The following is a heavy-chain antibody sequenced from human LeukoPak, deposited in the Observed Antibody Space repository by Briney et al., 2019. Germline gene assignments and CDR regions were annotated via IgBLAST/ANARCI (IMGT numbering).Heavy chain of an antibody. J-gene: IGHJ4*02. D-gene: IGHD2/OR15-2a*01. Sequence: AASVKVSCKASGGTFSSYAISWVRQAPGQGLEWMGGIIPIFGTANYAQKFQGRVTITADESTSTAYMELSSLRSEDTAVYYCARLLHPDQGSSDYWGQGTLVTVSS. CDR1: GGTFSSYA. V-gene: IGHV1-69*13. CDR2: IIPIFGTA. CDR3: ARLLHPDQGSSDY.